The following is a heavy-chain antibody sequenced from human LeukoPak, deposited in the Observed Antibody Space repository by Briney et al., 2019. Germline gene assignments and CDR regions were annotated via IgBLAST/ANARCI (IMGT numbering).Heavy chain of an antibody. Sequence: GGSLRLSCAASGFTFSNYWMTWDRQAPGKGLEWVANIKQDGSEKYYVDSVKGRFTISRDNAKNSLYLQMNSLRAEDTAVYYCARGVLPAASSFAYWGQGTLVTVSS. CDR2: IKQDGSEK. CDR1: GFTFSNYW. CDR3: ARGVLPAASSFAY. V-gene: IGHV3-7*04. J-gene: IGHJ4*02. D-gene: IGHD2-2*01.